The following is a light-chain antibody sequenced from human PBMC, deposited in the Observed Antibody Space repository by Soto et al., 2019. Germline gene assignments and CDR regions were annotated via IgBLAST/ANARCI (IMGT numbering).Light chain of an antibody. CDR3: QQYNHWWT. V-gene: IGKV3-15*01. Sequence: EVVMTQSPATLSVSPGERATLSCRASRSISSNLAWFQQKPGQAPRLLIFDASTRATGVPARLSGSGSGTEFTLIISSLQSEDFAVYYCQQYNHWWTFGQGTKVEIK. J-gene: IGKJ1*01. CDR1: RSISSN. CDR2: DAS.